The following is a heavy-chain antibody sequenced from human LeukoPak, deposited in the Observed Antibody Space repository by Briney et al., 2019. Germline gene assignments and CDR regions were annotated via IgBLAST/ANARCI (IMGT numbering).Heavy chain of an antibody. CDR2: IWYDGSNK. D-gene: IGHD6-6*01. J-gene: IGHJ4*02. CDR1: GFTFSSCG. Sequence: PGGSLRLSCAASGFTFSSCGMHWVRQAPGKGLEWVAVIWYDGSNKYYADSVKGRFTVSRDNAKNTLYLQVNNLRAEDTAVYYCARGPNSNWSGLDFWGQGTLLTVSS. V-gene: IGHV3-33*03. CDR3: ARGPNSNWSGLDF.